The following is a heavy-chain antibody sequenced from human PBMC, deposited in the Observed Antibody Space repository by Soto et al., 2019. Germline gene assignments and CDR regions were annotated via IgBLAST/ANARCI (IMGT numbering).Heavy chain of an antibody. CDR1: GFTFSSYG. Sequence: QVQLVESGGGVVQPGRSLRLSCAASGFTFSSYGMHWVRQAPGKGLEWVAVISYDGSNKYYADSVKGRFTISRDNSKNTLYLQMNSLRAEDTAVYYCAKDQGIAVAGNYYGMDVW. V-gene: IGHV3-30*18. CDR3: AKDQGIAVAGNYYGMDV. J-gene: IGHJ6*01. D-gene: IGHD6-19*01. CDR2: ISYDGSNK.